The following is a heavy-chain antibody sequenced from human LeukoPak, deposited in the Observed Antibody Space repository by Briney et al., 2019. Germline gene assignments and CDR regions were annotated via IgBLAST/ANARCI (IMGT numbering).Heavy chain of an antibody. CDR2: ISSSSSYI. J-gene: IGHJ4*02. D-gene: IGHD4-11*01. CDR1: GFTFSSYS. Sequence: PGASLRLSCAASGFTFSSYSMNWVRQAPGKGLEWVSSISSSSSYIYYADSVKGRFTISRDNAKNSLYLQMNSLRAEDTAVYYCARDTLYNTVTLYFDYWGQGTLVTVSS. V-gene: IGHV3-21*01. CDR3: ARDTLYNTVTLYFDY.